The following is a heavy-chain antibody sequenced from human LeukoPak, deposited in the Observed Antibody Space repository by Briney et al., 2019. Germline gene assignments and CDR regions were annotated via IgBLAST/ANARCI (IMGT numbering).Heavy chain of an antibody. Sequence: GGCLRLSCAASGFTFDDYGMSWVRQAPGKGLEWVSGINWNGGSTGYADSVKGRFTISRDNAKNSLYLQMNSLRAEDTALYYCARDKEDILTGYGFDYWGQGTLVTVSS. J-gene: IGHJ4*02. CDR3: ARDKEDILTGYGFDY. V-gene: IGHV3-20*04. CDR2: INWNGGST. CDR1: GFTFDDYG. D-gene: IGHD3-9*01.